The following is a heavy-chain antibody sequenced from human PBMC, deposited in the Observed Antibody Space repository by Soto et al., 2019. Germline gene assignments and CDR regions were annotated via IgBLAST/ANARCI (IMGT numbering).Heavy chain of an antibody. CDR3: ARDHELGNCSSTSCGKDV. D-gene: IGHD2-2*01. CDR1: GDSVSSNSAA. J-gene: IGHJ6*02. CDR2: TYYRSKWYN. V-gene: IGHV6-1*01. Sequence: PSQTLSLTCAISGDSVSSNSAAWNWIRQSPSRGLEWLGRTYYRSKWYNDYAVSVKSRITINPDTSKNQFSLQLNSVTPEDTAVYYCARDHELGNCSSTSCGKDVWGQGTTVTVSS.